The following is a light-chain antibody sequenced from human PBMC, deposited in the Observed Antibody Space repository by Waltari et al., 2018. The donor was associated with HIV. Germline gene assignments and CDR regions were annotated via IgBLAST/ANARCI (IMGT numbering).Light chain of an antibody. Sequence: QSVLTQPPSVSATPGQKVPISCSGSNSNIGKNFVSWYQQLPGAAPKLLIFDNNQRPAGISDRFSGSKSGTSATLDIVGLQTGDEADYYCVTWDGGLIAVVFGGGTKLTVL. V-gene: IGLV1-51*01. CDR1: NSNIGKNF. CDR3: VTWDGGLIAVV. J-gene: IGLJ2*01. CDR2: DNN.